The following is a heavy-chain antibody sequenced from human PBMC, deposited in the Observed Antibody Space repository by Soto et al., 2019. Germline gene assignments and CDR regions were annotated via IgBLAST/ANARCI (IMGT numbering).Heavy chain of an antibody. CDR1: GYTFTGYY. CDR2: INPNSGGT. D-gene: IGHD1-20*01. J-gene: IGHJ6*02. Sequence: SVKVSCKASGYTFTGYYMHWVRQAPGQGLEWMGWINPNSGGTNYAQKFQGWVTMTRDTSISTAYMELSRLRSDDTAVDYCASAGGITETTTRLKLINYSYYGLDVWGQGTTVTVSS. CDR3: ASAGGITETTTRLKLINYSYYGLDV. V-gene: IGHV1-2*04.